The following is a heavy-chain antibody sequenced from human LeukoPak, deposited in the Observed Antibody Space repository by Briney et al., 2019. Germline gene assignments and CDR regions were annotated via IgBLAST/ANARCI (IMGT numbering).Heavy chain of an antibody. CDR1: GFTFSSYE. Sequence: GGSLRLSCAASGFTFSSYEMNWVRQAPGKGLEWVSYISSSGSTIYYADSVKGRFTISRDNSKNTLYLQMNSLRAEDTAVYYCAKDYYDGKFDPWGQGTLVTVSS. CDR2: ISSSGSTI. V-gene: IGHV3-48*03. CDR3: AKDYYDGKFDP. D-gene: IGHD3-22*01. J-gene: IGHJ5*02.